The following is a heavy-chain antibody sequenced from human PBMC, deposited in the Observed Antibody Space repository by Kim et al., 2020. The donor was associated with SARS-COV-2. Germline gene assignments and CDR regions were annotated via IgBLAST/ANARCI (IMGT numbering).Heavy chain of an antibody. CDR1: GFTVSSNY. J-gene: IGHJ6*02. CDR3: ARDPGTYYYDSSGLSPV. CDR2: IYSGGST. V-gene: IGHV3-66*01. D-gene: IGHD3-22*01. Sequence: GGSLRLSCAASGFTVSSNYMSWVRQAPGKGLEWVSVIYSGGSTYYADSVKGRFTISRDNSKNTLYLQMNSLRAEDTAVYYCARDPGTYYYDSSGLSPVWGQGTTVTVSS.